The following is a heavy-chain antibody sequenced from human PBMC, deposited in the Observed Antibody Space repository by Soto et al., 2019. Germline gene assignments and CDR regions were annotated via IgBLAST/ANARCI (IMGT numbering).Heavy chain of an antibody. J-gene: IGHJ5*02. CDR2: IYYSGST. CDR3: ARDGYGSGSYYFPGGFGP. D-gene: IGHD3-10*01. Sequence: SETLSLTCTVSGGSISSYYWSWIRQPPGKGLEWIGYIYYSGSTNYNPSLKSRVTISVDTSKNQFSLKLSSVTAADTAVYYCARDGYGSGSYYFPGGFGPWGQGTLVTAPQ. V-gene: IGHV4-59*01. CDR1: GGSISSYY.